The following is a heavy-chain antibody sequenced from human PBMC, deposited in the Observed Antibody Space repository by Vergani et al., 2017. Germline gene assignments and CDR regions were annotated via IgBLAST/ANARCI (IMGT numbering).Heavy chain of an antibody. CDR1: GYTLTELS. V-gene: IGHV1-24*01. J-gene: IGHJ6*02. D-gene: IGHD6-13*01. CDR2: FDPEDGET. CDR3: ATVSEQLDSNEGYYYYYGMDV. Sequence: QVQLVQSGAEVKKPGASVKVSCKVSGYTLTELSMHWVRQAPGKGLVWMGGFDPEDGETIYAQKFQGRVTMTEDTSTDTAYMELSSLRSEDTAVYYCATVSEQLDSNEGYYYYYGMDVWGQGTTVTVSS.